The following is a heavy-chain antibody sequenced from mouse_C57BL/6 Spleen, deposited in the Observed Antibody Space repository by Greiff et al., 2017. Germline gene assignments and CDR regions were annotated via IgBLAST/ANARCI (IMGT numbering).Heavy chain of an antibody. J-gene: IGHJ2*01. CDR1: GSTFTDYY. Sequence: VQLQQSGPVLVKPGASVKMSCKASGSTFTDYYMNWVKQSHGKSLEWIGVINPYNGGTSYNQKFKGKATLPVDKAYSSAYMELNSLTYEDSAVYYWAGYYYGPYYFDDWGPGPTLTVSS. V-gene: IGHV1-19*01. CDR2: INPYNGGT. CDR3: AGYYYGPYYFDD. D-gene: IGHD1-1*01.